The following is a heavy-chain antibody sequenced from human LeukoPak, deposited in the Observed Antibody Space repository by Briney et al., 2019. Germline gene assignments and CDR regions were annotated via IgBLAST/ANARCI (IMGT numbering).Heavy chain of an antibody. Sequence: GGSLRLSCAASGFTFSSYAMSWVRQAPGKGLEWVSAISGSGGSTYYADSVKGRFTISRDNSKNTLYLQMNSLRAEDTAVYYCAKEGVAAAGDYYYYMDVWGKGTTVTVSS. V-gene: IGHV3-23*01. J-gene: IGHJ6*03. CDR1: GFTFSSYA. CDR3: AKEGVAAAGDYYYYMDV. CDR2: ISGSGGST. D-gene: IGHD6-13*01.